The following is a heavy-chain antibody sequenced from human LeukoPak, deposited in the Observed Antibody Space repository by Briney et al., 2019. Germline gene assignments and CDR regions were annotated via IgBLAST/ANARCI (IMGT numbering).Heavy chain of an antibody. D-gene: IGHD3-22*01. Sequence: GGSLRLSCAASGFTFSSYAMHWVRQAPGKGLEWVAVISYDGSNKYYADSVKGRFTISRDNSKNTLYLQMNSLRAEDTAVYYCARDPTSTDYDSSGYPPFDFDYWGQGTLVTVSS. CDR1: GFTFSSYA. J-gene: IGHJ4*02. CDR2: ISYDGSNK. CDR3: ARDPTSTDYDSSGYPPFDFDY. V-gene: IGHV3-30*04.